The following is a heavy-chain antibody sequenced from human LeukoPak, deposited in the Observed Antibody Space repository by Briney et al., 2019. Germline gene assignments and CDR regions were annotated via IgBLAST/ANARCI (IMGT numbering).Heavy chain of an antibody. V-gene: IGHV3-23*01. CDR3: ARDAKKYYYDSSGYYDGGGFDY. D-gene: IGHD3-22*01. Sequence: GGSRRLSCAASGFTFSSYAMSWVRQAPGKGLEWVSAISGSGGSTYYADSVKGRFTISRDNAKNSLYLQMNSLRAEDTAVYYCARDAKKYYYDSSGYYDGGGFDYWGQGTLVTVSS. J-gene: IGHJ4*02. CDR2: ISGSGGST. CDR1: GFTFSSYA.